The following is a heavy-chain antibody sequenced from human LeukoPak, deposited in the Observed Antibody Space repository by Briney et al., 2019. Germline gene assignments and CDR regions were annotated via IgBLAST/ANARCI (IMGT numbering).Heavy chain of an antibody. V-gene: IGHV4-39*07. D-gene: IGHD6-13*01. J-gene: IGHJ4*02. Sequence: SETLSLTCGVSGGSINTNTSFWGWIRQPPGKGLEWIGSIYHSGSTYYNPSLKSRVTMSVDTSKNQFSLKLSSVTAADTAVYYCARGRWAAAGLGVDYWGQGTLVTVSS. CDR1: GGSINTNTSF. CDR2: IYHSGST. CDR3: ARGRWAAAGLGVDY.